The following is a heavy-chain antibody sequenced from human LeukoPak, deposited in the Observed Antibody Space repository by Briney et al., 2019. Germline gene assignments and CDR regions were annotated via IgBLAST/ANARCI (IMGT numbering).Heavy chain of an antibody. V-gene: IGHV3-23*01. CDR1: GYIFSDHG. CDR2: INGPGDNP. CDR3: AKVTVCYGCYFDY. D-gene: IGHD2-8*01. J-gene: IGHJ4*02. Sequence: GGSLRLSCAASGYIFSDHGMTWVRQAPGKGLEWVSTINGPGDNPQYAETVKGRFTISRDNSRNTVFLQMDSPRADDTAIYYCAKVTVCYGCYFDYWGQGILVTVSS.